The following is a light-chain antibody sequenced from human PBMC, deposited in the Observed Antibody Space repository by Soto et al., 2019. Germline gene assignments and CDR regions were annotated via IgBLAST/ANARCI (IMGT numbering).Light chain of an antibody. CDR3: QQTYDAARVT. J-gene: IGKJ4*01. Sequence: DIQMTQSPASLSASVGDRVTITCRASQTISRYLHWYQHKPGEAPKLLIFTASILRSGVPSRFRGSGSGTDFTLTISSLQPEDFATYYCQQTYDAARVTFGGGTKVDIK. V-gene: IGKV1-39*01. CDR2: TAS. CDR1: QTISRY.